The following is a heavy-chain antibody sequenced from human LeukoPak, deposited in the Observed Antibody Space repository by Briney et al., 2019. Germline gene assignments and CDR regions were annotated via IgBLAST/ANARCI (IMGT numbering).Heavy chain of an antibody. CDR3: AKDWTTYYDILTGYSTDY. CDR1: GFTFSSYG. Sequence: GGSLRLSCAASGFTFSSYGMHWVRQAPGKGLEWVAVISYDGSNKYYADSVKGRFTISRDNSKNTLYLQMNSLRAEDTAVYYCAKDWTTYYDILTGYSTDYWGQGTLVTVSS. CDR2: ISYDGSNK. J-gene: IGHJ4*02. D-gene: IGHD3-9*01. V-gene: IGHV3-30*18.